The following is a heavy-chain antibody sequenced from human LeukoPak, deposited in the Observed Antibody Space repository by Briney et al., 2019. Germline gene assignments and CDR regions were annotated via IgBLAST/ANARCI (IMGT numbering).Heavy chain of an antibody. CDR3: AKGTQVGLWFGELFDY. D-gene: IGHD3-10*01. J-gene: IGHJ4*02. CDR2: ISYDGSNK. CDR1: GFTFSSYA. Sequence: PGGSLRLSCAASGFTFSSYAMHWVRQAPGKGLEWVAVISYDGSNKYYADSVKGRFTISRDNSKNTLYLQMNSLRAEDTAVYYCAKGTQVGLWFGELFDYWGQGTLVTVSS. V-gene: IGHV3-30-3*01.